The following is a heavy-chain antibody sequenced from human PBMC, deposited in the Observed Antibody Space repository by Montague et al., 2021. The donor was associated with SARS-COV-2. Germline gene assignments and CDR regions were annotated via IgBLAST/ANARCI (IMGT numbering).Heavy chain of an antibody. V-gene: IGHV4-59*01. CDR1: GGSISSYY. CDR3: ANFRLNQLLFGTLYYGMDV. J-gene: IGHJ6*02. CDR2: ISYGGST. Sequence: SETLSLTCTVFGGSISSYYWSWIRQPPGRGLQWSGDISYGGSTNYNPSLLSRVTISVVTSKNNFTLRPSSVTAADTAVYYCANFRLNQLLFGTLYYGMDVWGQGTTVTVSS. D-gene: IGHD2-2*01.